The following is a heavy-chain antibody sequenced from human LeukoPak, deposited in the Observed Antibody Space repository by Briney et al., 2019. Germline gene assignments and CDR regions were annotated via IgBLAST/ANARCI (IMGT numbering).Heavy chain of an antibody. CDR2: ISAYNGNT. Sequence: ASVKVSCKASGGTFSSYAISWVRQAPGQGLEWMGWISAYNGNTNYAQKLQGRVTMTTDTSTSTAYMELRSLRSDDTAVYYCARDPSFSGELPVDYWGQGTLVTVSS. D-gene: IGHD1-26*01. J-gene: IGHJ4*02. CDR3: ARDPSFSGELPVDY. CDR1: GGTFSSYA. V-gene: IGHV1-18*01.